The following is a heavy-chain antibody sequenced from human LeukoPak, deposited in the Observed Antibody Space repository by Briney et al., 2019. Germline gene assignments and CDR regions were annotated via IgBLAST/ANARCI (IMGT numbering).Heavy chain of an antibody. CDR1: GGSISSYC. J-gene: IGHJ4*02. Sequence: SETLSLTCAVYGGSISSYCWSWIRQPPGKGLEWIGYIFYSGSTNYNPSLKSRVTISVDTSKNQFSLKLSSVTAADTAVYYCVRSDDFWSGYYGYWGQGTLVTVSS. CDR3: VRSDDFWSGYYGY. CDR2: IFYSGST. D-gene: IGHD3-3*01. V-gene: IGHV4-59*01.